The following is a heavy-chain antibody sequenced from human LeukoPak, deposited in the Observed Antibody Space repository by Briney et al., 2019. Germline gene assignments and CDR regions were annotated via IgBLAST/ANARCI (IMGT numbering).Heavy chain of an antibody. CDR1: GFTFSSYT. CDR2: ISSSSSYI. Sequence: GGSLRLSCAASGFTFSSYTMNWVRQAPGKGLEWVSSISSSSSYIYYADSVKGRFTISRDNSKNTLYLEMNSLRAEDTAVYYCAKDRGPDYWGQGTLVTVSS. J-gene: IGHJ4*02. CDR3: AKDRGPDY. V-gene: IGHV3-21*01. D-gene: IGHD3-10*01.